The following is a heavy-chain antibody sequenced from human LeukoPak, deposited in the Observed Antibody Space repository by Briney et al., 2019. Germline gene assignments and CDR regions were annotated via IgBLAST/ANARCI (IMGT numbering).Heavy chain of an antibody. CDR2: IYPSDST. Sequence: GESLKISCKGYGYSFNDHWIGWVRQMPGKGLEWMGIIYPSDSTTYTTSFEGQVTLSVDKSIDTAYLQWSSLKASDTAMYYCARGYGIKPHFDYWGQGTLVTVSS. D-gene: IGHD1-1*01. CDR1: GYSFNDHW. V-gene: IGHV5-51*01. J-gene: IGHJ4*02. CDR3: ARGYGIKPHFDY.